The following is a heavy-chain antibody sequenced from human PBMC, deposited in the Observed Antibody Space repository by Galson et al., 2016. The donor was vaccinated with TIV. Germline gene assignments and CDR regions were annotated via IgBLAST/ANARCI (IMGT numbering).Heavy chain of an antibody. Sequence: SVKVPCKASGGTFKIHSITWVRQAPGQGLEWMGGIIPVFGTANYAQSFRGRVTITADESTNTAYLQLSSLRSEDTAVYYCARDWRSAVAGTNYYDPWGQGTLVTVSS. CDR2: IIPVFGTA. V-gene: IGHV1-69*13. CDR1: GGTFKIHS. D-gene: IGHD6-19*01. CDR3: ARDWRSAVAGTNYYDP. J-gene: IGHJ5*02.